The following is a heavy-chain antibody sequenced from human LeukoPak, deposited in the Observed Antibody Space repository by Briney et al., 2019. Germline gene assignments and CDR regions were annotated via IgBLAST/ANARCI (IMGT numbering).Heavy chain of an antibody. CDR3: VREHDWGDFDF. CDR2: IDTSGRT. CDR1: GASVSSYY. J-gene: IGHJ4*02. Sequence: PSETLSLTCTVSGASVSSYYWSWVRQPAGKGLEWLGHIDTSGRTNYNPSLKSRVTMSVDTSKNQFSLNLSSVTAADTAVYYCVREHDWGDFDFWGQGTLVTVSS. V-gene: IGHV4-4*07. D-gene: IGHD3-9*01.